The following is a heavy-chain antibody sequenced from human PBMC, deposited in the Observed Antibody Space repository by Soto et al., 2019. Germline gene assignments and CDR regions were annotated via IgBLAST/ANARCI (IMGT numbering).Heavy chain of an antibody. D-gene: IGHD3-10*01. CDR2: INAGNGNT. J-gene: IGHJ4*02. V-gene: IGHV1-3*01. CDR3: ARGVGQFDY. CDR1: GYIFINYA. Sequence: GASVKVSCKASGYIFINYAIHWVRQAPGQRLEWMGWINAGNGNTKYSQKFQGRVTITRDTSASTAYMEISSLTSEDTAVYFCARGVGQFDYWGQGTLVTVSS.